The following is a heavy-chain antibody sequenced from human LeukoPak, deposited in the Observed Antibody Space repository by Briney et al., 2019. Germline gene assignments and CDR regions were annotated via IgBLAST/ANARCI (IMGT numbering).Heavy chain of an antibody. CDR3: ARYSGSYYYPPAWDL. CDR2: ISSSSSTI. J-gene: IGHJ4*02. Sequence: GGSLRLSCAASGFTFSRYSMNWVRQAPGKGLEWVSYISSSSSTIYYADSVKGRFTISRDNAKNSLYLQMNSLRADDTAVYYCARYSGSYYYPPAWDLWGQGTLVTVSS. CDR1: GFTFSRYS. V-gene: IGHV3-48*01. D-gene: IGHD1-26*01.